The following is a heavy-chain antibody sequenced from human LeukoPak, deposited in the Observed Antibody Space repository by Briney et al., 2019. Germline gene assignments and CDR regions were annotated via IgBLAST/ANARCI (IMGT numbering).Heavy chain of an antibody. CDR2: ISSSSSTI. J-gene: IGHJ5*02. Sequence: SGGSLRLSCAASGFTFISYAMNWVRQAPGKGLEWVSYISSSSSTIYYADSVKGRFTISRDNAKNSLYLQMNSLRAEDTAVYYCAKITGPQGAWGQGTLVTVSS. D-gene: IGHD3-16*01. V-gene: IGHV3-48*01. CDR1: GFTFISYA. CDR3: AKITGPQGA.